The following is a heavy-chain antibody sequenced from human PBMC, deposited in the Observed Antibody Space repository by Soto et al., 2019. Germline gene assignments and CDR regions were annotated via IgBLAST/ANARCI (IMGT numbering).Heavy chain of an antibody. D-gene: IGHD3-3*01. V-gene: IGHV4-59*02. CDR1: GGSVSTYY. CDR2: TSYSGNT. J-gene: IGHJ4*02. Sequence: TLSLTCTISGGSVSTYYWSWIRQPPGKELEWIGLTSYSGNTNYNPSLKSRVAIAVDTSKNQFSLTLSSVTAADTAVYYCARDGVGPFDYWGQGTLVTVSS. CDR3: ARDGVGPFDY.